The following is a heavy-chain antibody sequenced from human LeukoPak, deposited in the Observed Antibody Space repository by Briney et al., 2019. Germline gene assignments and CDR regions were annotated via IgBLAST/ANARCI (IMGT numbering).Heavy chain of an antibody. J-gene: IGHJ3*02. Sequence: SETLSLTCAVYGGSFSGYYWSWIRQPPGKGLEWIGEINHSGSTNYNPSLKSRVTISVDTSKNQFSLKLSSVTAADTAVYYCARANTAMVRGAFDIWGQGTMVTVSS. CDR1: GGSFSGYY. CDR3: ARANTAMVRGAFDI. D-gene: IGHD5-18*01. V-gene: IGHV4-34*01. CDR2: INHSGST.